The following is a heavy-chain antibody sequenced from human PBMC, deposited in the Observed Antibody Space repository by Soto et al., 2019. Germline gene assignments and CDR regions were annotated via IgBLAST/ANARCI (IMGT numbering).Heavy chain of an antibody. J-gene: IGHJ6*02. Sequence: GGSLRLSCAASGFTFTNYAMRWVRQAPGKGLEWVSTIRVSDGSEKYADFVEGRFTISRDTSKNTLSLQMNSLRAEDTAVYYCAGDYIRLNSLTSNYYSFGMDVWGQGTTVTVSS. D-gene: IGHD4-17*01. CDR1: GFTFTNYA. V-gene: IGHV3-23*01. CDR2: IRVSDGSE. CDR3: AGDYIRLNSLTSNYYSFGMDV.